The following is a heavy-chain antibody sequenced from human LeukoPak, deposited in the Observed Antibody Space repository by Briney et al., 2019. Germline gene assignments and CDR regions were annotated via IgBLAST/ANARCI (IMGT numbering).Heavy chain of an antibody. CDR1: GGSISSGDYY. D-gene: IGHD7-27*01. J-gene: IGHJ4*02. Sequence: PSETLSLTCTVSGGSISSGDYYWSWIRQPPGKGLEWIGEINHTRSTNYNPSLKSRVTISVDTSKNQFSLKLSSVTAADTAVYYCARLTLTGSLNWGQGTLVTVSS. CDR3: ARLTLTGSLN. CDR2: INHTRST. V-gene: IGHV4-39*07.